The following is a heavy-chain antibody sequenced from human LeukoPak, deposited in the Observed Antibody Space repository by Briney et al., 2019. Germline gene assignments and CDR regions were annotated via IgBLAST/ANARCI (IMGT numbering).Heavy chain of an antibody. D-gene: IGHD2-15*01. Sequence: ASVKVSCKASGYTFTSYGLSWVRQAPGQGLEWMGWTYNTYTHYAETLRDRLTMTTDTSTSTSYMELRSLTYDDTAVYYCARAGYCGDGGCRGGSAFDVWGQGTMVTVSS. CDR3: ARAGYCGDGGCRGGSAFDV. J-gene: IGHJ3*01. CDR2: TYNTYT. CDR1: GYTFTSYG. V-gene: IGHV1-18*01.